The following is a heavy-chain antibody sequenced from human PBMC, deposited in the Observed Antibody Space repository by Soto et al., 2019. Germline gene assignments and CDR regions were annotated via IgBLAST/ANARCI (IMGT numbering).Heavy chain of an antibody. CDR3: VRGDGDYHDGNGYLGRH. CDR1: GFPFSSYW. V-gene: IGHV3-74*01. D-gene: IGHD3-22*01. CDR2: IKSDGNGT. Sequence: EVQLVESGGGLVQPGGSLRLSCAASGFPFSSYWMHWVRQVPGKGPMWVSRIKSDGNGTYYADSVQGRFIMSRDNAQDTLHLQMNSLRVEDTAVYYCVRGDGDYHDGNGYLGRHWGQGTLVTVSS. J-gene: IGHJ4*02.